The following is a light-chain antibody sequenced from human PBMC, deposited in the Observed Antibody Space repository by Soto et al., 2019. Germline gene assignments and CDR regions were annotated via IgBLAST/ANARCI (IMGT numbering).Light chain of an antibody. CDR1: SSDVGGYNY. CDR2: DVS. J-gene: IGLJ2*01. V-gene: IGLV2-14*01. CDR3: SSYTSSSPVV. Sequence: QSALTQPASVSGSPGQSITISCTGTSSDVGGYNYVSWYQQHPGKAPKLMIYDVSNRPSGVSNRFSGSKSGNTASLTISGLQAEEEADYYCSSYTSSSPVVFGGWTKVTVL.